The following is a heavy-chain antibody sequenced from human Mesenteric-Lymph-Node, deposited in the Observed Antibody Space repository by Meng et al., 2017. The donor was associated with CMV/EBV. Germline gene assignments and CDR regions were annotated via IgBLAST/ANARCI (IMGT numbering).Heavy chain of an antibody. CDR3: ARVGSGVYYGMDV. D-gene: IGHD3-10*01. Sequence: GESLKISCAASGFTFSAYAMSWVRQAPGKGLEWVSAISAPGGNTYYADSVKGRFTISRDNAKNSLYLQMNSLRAEDTAVYYCARVGSGVYYGMDVWGQGTTVTVSS. V-gene: IGHV3-23*01. CDR1: GFTFSAYA. J-gene: IGHJ6*02. CDR2: ISAPGGNT.